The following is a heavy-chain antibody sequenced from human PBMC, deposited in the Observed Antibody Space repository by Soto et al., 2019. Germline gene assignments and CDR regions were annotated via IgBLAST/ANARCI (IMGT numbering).Heavy chain of an antibody. CDR3: ARVRREIVVVVAATNYDYYGMDV. CDR1: CGSISRGGYY. D-gene: IGHD2-15*01. V-gene: IGHV4-31*03. J-gene: IGHJ6*02. Sequence: QVQLQESGPGLGKPSQNLSLTCPVSCGSISRGGYYWSWIRQHPGKGLEWIGYFYYGGSIYYNPSLKSRVTISVDTSKNQFSLKLGSVNAADTAVYYCARVRREIVVVVAATNYDYYGMDVWGQGTTVTVSS. CDR2: FYYGGSI.